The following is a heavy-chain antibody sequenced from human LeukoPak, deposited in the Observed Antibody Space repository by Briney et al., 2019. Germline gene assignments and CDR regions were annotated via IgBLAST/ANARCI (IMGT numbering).Heavy chain of an antibody. CDR2: RFYSGST. Sequence: SETLSLTCAVSDGSISSNNNYWAWIRQPPGKGLEWIVSRFYSGSTYYNPSLKSRVTISVDTSKNQFSLWLNSVTAADTAVYHCARHLAVAGTIWNWFDRWGQGTQVTVSS. J-gene: IGHJ5*02. V-gene: IGHV4-39*01. CDR3: ARHLAVAGTIWNWFDR. CDR1: DGSISSNNNY. D-gene: IGHD6-19*01.